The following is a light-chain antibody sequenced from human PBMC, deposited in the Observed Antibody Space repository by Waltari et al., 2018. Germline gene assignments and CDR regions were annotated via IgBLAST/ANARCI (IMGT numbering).Light chain of an antibody. CDR3: QHPRRT. CDR1: QSFSSSY. Sequence: PGTLSLSPGERATLSCRASQSFSSSYLAWYQQKPGQAPRLLIYKTSNRATGIPDRFSGSGSGTDFTLTISRLEPEDFAVYYCQHPRRTFGQGP. CDR2: KTS. V-gene: IGKV3-20*01. J-gene: IGKJ1*01.